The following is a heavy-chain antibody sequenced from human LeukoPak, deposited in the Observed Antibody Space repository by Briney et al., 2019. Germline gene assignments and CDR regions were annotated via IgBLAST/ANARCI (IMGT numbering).Heavy chain of an antibody. D-gene: IGHD6-19*01. CDR1: GYTFTSYG. Sequence: ASVKVSCKASGYTFTSYGISWVRQAPGQGLEWMGWISAYNGNTNYAQKLQGRVTMTTDTSTSTAYMELRSLRSDDTAVYYCARDWGPYSSGLTSLGDYWGQGTLVTVSS. CDR3: ARDWGPYSSGLTSLGDY. J-gene: IGHJ4*02. V-gene: IGHV1-18*01. CDR2: ISAYNGNT.